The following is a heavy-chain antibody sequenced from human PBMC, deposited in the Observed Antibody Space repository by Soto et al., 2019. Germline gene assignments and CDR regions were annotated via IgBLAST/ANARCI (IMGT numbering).Heavy chain of an antibody. CDR2: IYYSGST. Sequence: PSETLSLTRTVSGGSISSYYWSWIRQPPGKGLEWIGYIYYSGSTKYNPSLKSRVSISVDTSKNQFSLKLSSVTAADTAVYFCARRYGYGTFDIWGQGTMVTVSS. D-gene: IGHD5-18*01. CDR1: GGSISSYY. CDR3: ARRYGYGTFDI. J-gene: IGHJ3*02. V-gene: IGHV4-59*01.